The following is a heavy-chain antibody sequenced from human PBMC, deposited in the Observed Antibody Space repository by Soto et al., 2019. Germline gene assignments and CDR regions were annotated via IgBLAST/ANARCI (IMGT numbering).Heavy chain of an antibody. D-gene: IGHD3-10*01. J-gene: IGHJ4*02. CDR1: GYAFSFG. V-gene: IGHV1-18*01. CDR3: ATYDFGSGSYYRFDN. Sequence: ASVKVSCKASGYAFSFGFSWVRQAPGQGLEWMGWISASDGSTNSAQKFRGRISLTTDTSTNTAYLDLLSMTSDDTAVYFWATYDFGSGSYYRFDNWGQGTLVTVSS. CDR2: ISASDGST.